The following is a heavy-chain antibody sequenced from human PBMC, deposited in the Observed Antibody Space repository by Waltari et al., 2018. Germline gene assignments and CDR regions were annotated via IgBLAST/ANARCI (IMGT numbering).Heavy chain of an antibody. D-gene: IGHD5-18*01. CDR1: GGTFSSYA. Sequence: QVQLVQSGAEVKKPGSSVKVSCKASGGTFSSYAISWVRQAPGQGLEWMGGIIPIFVTAKYAQKFQARVTITADESTSTAYMGLSSLRSEDTAVYYCASFGYSYGLSAFDIWGQGSMVTVSS. V-gene: IGHV1-69*12. CDR2: IIPIFVTA. J-gene: IGHJ3*02. CDR3: ASFGYSYGLSAFDI.